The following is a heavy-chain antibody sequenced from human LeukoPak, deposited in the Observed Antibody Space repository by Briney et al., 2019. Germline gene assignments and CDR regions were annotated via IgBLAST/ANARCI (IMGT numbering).Heavy chain of an antibody. CDR1: GYTFSSYG. V-gene: IGHV1-18*01. CDR3: ARAISLGELSN. J-gene: IGHJ4*02. CDR2: ISAYNGNT. Sequence: ASVKVSCKASGYTFSSYGISWVRQAPGQGLEWMGWISAYNGNTNYAQKLQGRVTMTTDTSTSTAYMELRSLRSDDTALYYCARAISLGELSNWGQGTLVTVSS. D-gene: IGHD3-16*01.